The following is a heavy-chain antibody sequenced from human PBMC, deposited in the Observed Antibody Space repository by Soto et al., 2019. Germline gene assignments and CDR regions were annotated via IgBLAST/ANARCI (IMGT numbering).Heavy chain of an antibody. D-gene: IGHD3-10*01. CDR1: GFTFSSYA. V-gene: IGHV3-23*01. CDR2: ISGSGQTT. CDR3: AKPYNEMLNGCSPFDS. Sequence: EVQLLESGGALVHPGESLRLSCAASGFTFSSYAMRWVRQAPGRGLEWVSAISGSGQTTYYADTVKGRVTISRDNSKDTLSMQVNSLRAEDTALYYCAKPYNEMLNGCSPFDSWGQGTLVTVAS. J-gene: IGHJ4*02.